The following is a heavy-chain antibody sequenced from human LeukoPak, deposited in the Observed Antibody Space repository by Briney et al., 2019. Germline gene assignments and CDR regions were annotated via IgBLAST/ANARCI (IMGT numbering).Heavy chain of an antibody. CDR2: IIPIFGTA. V-gene: IGHV1-69*13. Sequence: ASVKVSCMASGGTFSSYAISWVRQAPGQGLEWMGGIIPIFGTANYAQKFQGRVTITADESTSTAYMELSSLRSEDTAVYYCASYDSSGYTPDYWGQGTLVTVSS. J-gene: IGHJ4*02. D-gene: IGHD3-22*01. CDR3: ASYDSSGYTPDY. CDR1: GGTFSSYA.